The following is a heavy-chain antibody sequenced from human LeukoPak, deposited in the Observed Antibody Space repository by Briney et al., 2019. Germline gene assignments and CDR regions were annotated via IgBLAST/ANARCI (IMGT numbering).Heavy chain of an antibody. CDR1: GFTFSSYW. CDR3: ARVQGHPPNGLDI. V-gene: IGHV3-74*01. Sequence: GGSLRLSCAASGFTFSSYWMHWVRQAPGKGLVWVSRINSDGSSASYADSVKGRFTISRDNAKNTLYLQMNSLRAEDTAVYYCARVQGHPPNGLDIWGQGTMVTVSS. CDR2: INSDGSSA. J-gene: IGHJ3*02. D-gene: IGHD2-8*01.